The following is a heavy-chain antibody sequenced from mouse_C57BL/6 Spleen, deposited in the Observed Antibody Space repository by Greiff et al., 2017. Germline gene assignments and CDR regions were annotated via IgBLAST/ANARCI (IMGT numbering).Heavy chain of an antibody. D-gene: IGHD2-3*01. CDR2: FYPGSGSI. Sequence: QVQLKESGAELVKPGASVKLSCKASGYTFTEYTIHWVKQRSGQGLEWIGWFYPGSGSIKYNEKFKDKATLTADKSSSTVYMELSRLTSEDSAVYFCARHEDRDGYFSYAMDYWGQGTSVTVSS. J-gene: IGHJ4*01. CDR1: GYTFTEYT. V-gene: IGHV1-62-2*01. CDR3: ARHEDRDGYFSYAMDY.